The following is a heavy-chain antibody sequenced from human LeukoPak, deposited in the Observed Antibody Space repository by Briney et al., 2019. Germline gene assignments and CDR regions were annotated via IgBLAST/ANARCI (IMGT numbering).Heavy chain of an antibody. D-gene: IGHD3-22*01. CDR3: ARDSGYYDSSGYYYGLDY. J-gene: IGHJ4*02. CDR2: INPSGGST. V-gene: IGHV1-46*01. CDR1: GYTLTELS. Sequence: ASVKVSCKVSGYTLTELSMHWVRQAPGQGLEWMGIINPSGGSTSYAQKFQGRVTMTRDTSTSTVYMELSSLRSEDTAVYYCARDSGYYDSSGYYYGLDYWGQGTLVTVSS.